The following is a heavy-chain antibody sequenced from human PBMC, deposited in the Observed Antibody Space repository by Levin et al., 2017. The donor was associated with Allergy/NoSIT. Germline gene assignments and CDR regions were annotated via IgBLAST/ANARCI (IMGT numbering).Heavy chain of an antibody. V-gene: IGHV3-33*01. CDR1: GFTFSNYG. CDR3: ARGSQRGSILRHWFDP. J-gene: IGHJ5*02. D-gene: IGHD5-12*01. CDR2: IWSDGDNK. Sequence: GGSLRLSCAPSGFTFSNYGMHWVRQAPGKGLEWVAIIWSDGDNKYYADSVKGRFTISRDNPKNTLYLQMNSLRADDTAVYYCARGSQRGSILRHWFDPWGQGTLVTVST.